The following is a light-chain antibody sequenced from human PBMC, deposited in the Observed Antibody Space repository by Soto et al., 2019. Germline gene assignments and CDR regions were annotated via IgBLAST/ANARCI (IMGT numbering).Light chain of an antibody. CDR3: QQYNNWPIT. CDR1: LSVSSI. J-gene: IGKJ5*01. Sequence: EIVMTQFPATLSVCPWERATLSARSSLSVSSISAWEQQKPGQPPRHRIYGASARATGIPARFSGGGSGTEFSLTISSLQSEDFAVYYGQQYNNWPITFGQGTQLEI. CDR2: GAS. V-gene: IGKV3-15*01.